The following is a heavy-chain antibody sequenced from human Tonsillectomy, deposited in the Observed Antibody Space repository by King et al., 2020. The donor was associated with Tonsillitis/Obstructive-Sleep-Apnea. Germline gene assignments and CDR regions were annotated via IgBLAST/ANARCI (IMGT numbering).Heavy chain of an antibody. CDR2: IIPIFGTA. D-gene: IGHD2-2*01. V-gene: IGHV1-69*01. CDR3: ASAKDIVVVPAADNYYYMDV. CDR1: GGTFSSYA. J-gene: IGHJ6*03. Sequence: VQLVESGAEVKKPGSSVKVSCTASGGTFSSYAISWVRQAPGQGLEWMGGIIPIFGTANYAQKFQGRVTITADESTSTAYMELSSLRSEDTAVYYCASAKDIVVVPAADNYYYMDVWGKGTTVTVSS.